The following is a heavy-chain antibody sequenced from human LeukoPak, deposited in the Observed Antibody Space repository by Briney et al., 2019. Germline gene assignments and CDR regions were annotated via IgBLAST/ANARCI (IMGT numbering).Heavy chain of an antibody. V-gene: IGHV3-30*04. D-gene: IGHD3-3*01. CDR1: GFSFTNYA. CDR3: VRGSGTYYGGYFDP. Sequence: PGGSLRLSCAASGFSFTNYALNWVRQAPGKGLGWVAVISYDGRITKYADSVKGRFTISRDNSKNTLYVHMNSLRPEDTAVYYCVRGSGTYYGGYFDPWGQGTLVTISS. J-gene: IGHJ5*02. CDR2: ISYDGRIT.